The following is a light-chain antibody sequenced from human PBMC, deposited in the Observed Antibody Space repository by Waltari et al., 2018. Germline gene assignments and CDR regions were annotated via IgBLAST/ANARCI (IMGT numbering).Light chain of an antibody. V-gene: IGKV1-5*03. CDR1: RRIVNW. Sequence: DIQMTQSPSTLSASVGDRVTITCRASRRIVNWLARYQQKPGKAPKLLIYKASNLESGVPSRFSGSGSGTEFTLTINSLQPDDFATYYCQQYNSNLYTFGQGTKLEIK. CDR2: KAS. J-gene: IGKJ2*01. CDR3: QQYNSNLYT.